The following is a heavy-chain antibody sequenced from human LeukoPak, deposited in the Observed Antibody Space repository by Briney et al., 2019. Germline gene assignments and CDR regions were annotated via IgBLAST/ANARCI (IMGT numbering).Heavy chain of an antibody. CDR2: ISGSGANI. Sequence: GGSLRLSCAAAAFTFGNYAMSWVRQAPGKGLEWVSAISGSGANIHYADSVKGRFTISRDNSKNTLYLQMNSLRAEDTAVYFCAKDFTTGGSGSYLDTYFDYWGQGTLVTVSP. J-gene: IGHJ4*02. D-gene: IGHD3-10*01. CDR1: AFTFGNYA. V-gene: IGHV3-23*01. CDR3: AKDFTTGGSGSYLDTYFDY.